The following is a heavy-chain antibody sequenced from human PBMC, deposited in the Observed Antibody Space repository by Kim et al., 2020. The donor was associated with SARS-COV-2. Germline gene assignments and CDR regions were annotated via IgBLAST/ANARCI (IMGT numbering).Heavy chain of an antibody. CDR1: GGSISSYY. Sequence: SETLSLTCTVSGGSISSYYWSWIRQPPGKELEWIGYIYYSGSTNYNPSLKSRVTISVDTSKNQFSLKLSSVTAADTAVYYCARHEYCSSTSCYGDAFDIWGQGTMVTVSS. V-gene: IGHV4-59*08. D-gene: IGHD2-2*01. CDR3: ARHEYCSSTSCYGDAFDI. J-gene: IGHJ3*02. CDR2: IYYSGST.